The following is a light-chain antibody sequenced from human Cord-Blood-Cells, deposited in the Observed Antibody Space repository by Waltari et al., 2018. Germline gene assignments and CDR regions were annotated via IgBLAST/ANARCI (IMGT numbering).Light chain of an antibody. CDR2: EGS. J-gene: IGLJ2*01. V-gene: IGLV2-23*03. CDR3: CSYAGSSTFVV. CDR1: SSDVGSYNL. Sequence: QSALTQPASVSGSPGQSITISCTGTSSDVGSYNLVSCYQQHPGKAPKHMIYEGSKRPSGVSNRFSGSKSGNTASLTISGLQAEDEADYYCCSYAGSSTFVVFGGGTKLTVL.